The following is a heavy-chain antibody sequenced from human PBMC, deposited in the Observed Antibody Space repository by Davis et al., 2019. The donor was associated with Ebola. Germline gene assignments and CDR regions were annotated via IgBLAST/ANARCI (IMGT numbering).Heavy chain of an antibody. CDR3: ARDWGRWLRYPFDP. J-gene: IGHJ5*02. D-gene: IGHD5-12*01. Sequence: GGSLRLSCAASGFTFSSYWMSWVRQAPGKGLEWVANIKQDGSEKYYVDSVKGRFTISRDNAKNSLYLQMNSLRAEDTAVYYCARDWGRWLRYPFDPWGQGTLVTVSS. V-gene: IGHV3-7*01. CDR1: GFTFSSYW. CDR2: IKQDGSEK.